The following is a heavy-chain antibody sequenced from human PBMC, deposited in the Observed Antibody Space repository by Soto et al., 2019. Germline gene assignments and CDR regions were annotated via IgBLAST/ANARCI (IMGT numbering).Heavy chain of an antibody. V-gene: IGHV3-11*06. CDR2: ISSSSSYT. Sequence: GGSLRLSCAASGFTFSDYYMSWIRQAPGKGLEWVSYISSSSSYTNYADSVKGRFTISRDNAKNSLYLQMNSLRAEDTAVYYCARSGYRSSWYLWTCDYWGQGTLVTVSS. D-gene: IGHD6-13*01. CDR3: ARSGYRSSWYLWTCDY. CDR1: GFTFSDYY. J-gene: IGHJ4*02.